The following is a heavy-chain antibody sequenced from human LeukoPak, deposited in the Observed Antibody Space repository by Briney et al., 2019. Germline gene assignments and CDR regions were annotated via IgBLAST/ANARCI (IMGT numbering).Heavy chain of an antibody. J-gene: IGHJ4*02. Sequence: QSGGSLRLSCAASGFTFSTYAMSWVRQAPGKGLEWVSAISGSGGSTYSADSVQGRFTISRDNSKNTLYLQMDSLRAEDTAEYYCAKGSTLTGYFYWGQGTLVTVSS. D-gene: IGHD3-9*01. CDR2: ISGSGGST. V-gene: IGHV3-23*01. CDR3: AKGSTLTGYFY. CDR1: GFTFSTYA.